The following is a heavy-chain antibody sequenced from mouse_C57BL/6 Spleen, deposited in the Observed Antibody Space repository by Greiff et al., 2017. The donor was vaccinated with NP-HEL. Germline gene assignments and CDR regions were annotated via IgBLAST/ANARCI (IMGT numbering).Heavy chain of an antibody. CDR2: IDPETGGT. Sequence: SGAELVRPGASVTLSCKASGYTFTDYEMHWVKQTPVHGLEWIGAIDPETGGTAYNQKFKGKAILTADKSSSTAYMELRSLTSEDSAVYYCTRGGGTGYFDVWGTGTTVTVSS. CDR1: GYTFTDYE. D-gene: IGHD4-1*01. J-gene: IGHJ1*03. V-gene: IGHV1-15*01. CDR3: TRGGGTGYFDV.